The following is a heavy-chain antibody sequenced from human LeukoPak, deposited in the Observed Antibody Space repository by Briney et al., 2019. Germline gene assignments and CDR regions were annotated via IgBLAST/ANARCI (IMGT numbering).Heavy chain of an antibody. D-gene: IGHD3-10*01. CDR1: GGSISNYF. CDR3: WDY. J-gene: IGHJ4*02. Sequence: PSETLSLTCTVSGGSISNYFWSWIRQPPGKGLEWIGFITYSGSTDHNPSLKSRVTISVDASKNQFSLKLTSVAAADTAVYSSWDYWGQGTLVTVSS. CDR2: ITYSGST. V-gene: IGHV4-59*01.